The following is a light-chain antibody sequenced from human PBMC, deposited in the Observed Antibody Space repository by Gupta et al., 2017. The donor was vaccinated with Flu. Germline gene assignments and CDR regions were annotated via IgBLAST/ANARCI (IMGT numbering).Light chain of an antibody. V-gene: IGKV3-15*01. CDR2: VAS. CDR1: QSIGVN. CDR3: QQFNNWPFT. Sequence: GEGVTLSCRASQSIGVNLAWYQQKHGQPPRPLIYVASFSASGVPIRFSAGGSETEFTLTINSLQPEDFAVYFCQQFNNWPFTFGQGTRLDIK. J-gene: IGKJ5*01.